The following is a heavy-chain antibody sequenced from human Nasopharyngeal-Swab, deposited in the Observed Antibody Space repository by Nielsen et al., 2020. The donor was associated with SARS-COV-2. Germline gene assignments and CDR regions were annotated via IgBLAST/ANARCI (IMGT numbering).Heavy chain of an antibody. V-gene: IGHV3-23*01. CDR1: GFTFGSYG. Sequence: GEFLKISCAASGFTFGSYGMSWVRQAPGNGLEWVSYISGNGGTYYADSVKGRFTISRDNAKNSLFLQMNSLRTEDTALYYCARDAARSWYNWFDPWGQGTLVTVSS. J-gene: IGHJ5*02. CDR2: ISGNGGT. D-gene: IGHD6-13*01. CDR3: ARDAARSWYNWFDP.